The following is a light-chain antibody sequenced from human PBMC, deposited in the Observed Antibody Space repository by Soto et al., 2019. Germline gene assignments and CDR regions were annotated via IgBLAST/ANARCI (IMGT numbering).Light chain of an antibody. CDR1: QAIRNF. V-gene: IGKV1-27*01. Sequence: DIPMTQSPTSLSASVGDRVTITCRASQAIRNFVAWYQQKPGKAPKLLIYAASTLQSAVPSRFSGSGSGTDFTLTINSLQPEDVATYSCQKYSSVPVFGPGTKVEIK. CDR2: AAS. CDR3: QKYSSVPV. J-gene: IGKJ3*01.